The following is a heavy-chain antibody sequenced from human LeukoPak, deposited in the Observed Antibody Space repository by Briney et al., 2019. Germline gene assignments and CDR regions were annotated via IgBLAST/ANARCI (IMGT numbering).Heavy chain of an antibody. CDR3: ARGWVPSDITLK. Sequence: GGSLRLSCAASGFTFSSYWMHWVRQAPGKGLVWVSRINSGESDTNYADSVKGRFTISRDNARNTVYLQMNSLRAEDTAVYYCARGWVPSDITLKWGQGTMVTVSS. V-gene: IGHV3-74*01. CDR2: INSGESDT. J-gene: IGHJ3*01. D-gene: IGHD3-22*01. CDR1: GFTFSSYW.